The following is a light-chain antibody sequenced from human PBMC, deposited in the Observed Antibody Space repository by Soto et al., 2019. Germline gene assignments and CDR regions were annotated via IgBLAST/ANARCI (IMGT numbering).Light chain of an antibody. CDR3: QHSYSTPYT. J-gene: IGKJ2*01. Sequence: DIQMTQSPSSLSASVGDRVTITCRASQSISSYLNWYQQKPEKAPKLLIYAASSLQSGVPSRFSGSGSGTDFTLTISSLQPEDFATYYGQHSYSTPYTFGQGTKLEIK. CDR2: AAS. CDR1: QSISSY. V-gene: IGKV1-39*01.